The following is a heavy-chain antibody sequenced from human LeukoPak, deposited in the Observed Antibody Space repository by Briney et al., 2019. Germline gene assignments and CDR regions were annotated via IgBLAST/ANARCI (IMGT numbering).Heavy chain of an antibody. V-gene: IGHV3-7*01. CDR1: GFTFSTYW. J-gene: IGHJ4*02. Sequence: GGSLRLSCAGSGFTFSTYWMSWVRQAPGRGLEWVANINQDEGEKYYVDSVKGRFTISRDNAKNSLYLQMNSLRAEDTAVYYCARDEIHSYYVYWGQGILVTVSS. D-gene: IGHD3-10*01. CDR2: INQDEGEK. CDR3: ARDEIHSYYVY.